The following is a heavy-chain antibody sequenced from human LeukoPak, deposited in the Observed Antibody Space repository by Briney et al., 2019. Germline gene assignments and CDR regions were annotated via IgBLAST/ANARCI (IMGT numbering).Heavy chain of an antibody. CDR3: ARHARRETTVTTFWQAYVARFDP. CDR2: INHSGST. V-gene: IGHV4-34*01. Sequence: SETLSLTCAVYGGSFSGYYWSWIRQPPGKGLEWIGEINHSGSTNYNPSLKSRVTISVDTSKNQFSLKLSSVTAADTAVYYCARHARRETTVTTFWQAYVARFDPWGQGTLVTVSS. CDR1: GGSFSGYY. D-gene: IGHD4-17*01. J-gene: IGHJ5*02.